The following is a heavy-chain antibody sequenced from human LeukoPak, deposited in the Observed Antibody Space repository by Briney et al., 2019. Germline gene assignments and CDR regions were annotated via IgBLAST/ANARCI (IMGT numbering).Heavy chain of an antibody. D-gene: IGHD3-10*01. CDR1: DGSFSGYY. J-gene: IGHJ5*01. Sequence: NASETLSLTCAVYDGSFSGYYWTWIRQPPGKGLEWIGEINHSGSTNYNPSLKSRVTMSVDTSMNQFSLRLNSVTAADTAVYYCARAYGSGSYHSNWFESWGQGTLVIVSS. CDR3: ARAYGSGSYHSNWFES. CDR2: INHSGST. V-gene: IGHV4-34*01.